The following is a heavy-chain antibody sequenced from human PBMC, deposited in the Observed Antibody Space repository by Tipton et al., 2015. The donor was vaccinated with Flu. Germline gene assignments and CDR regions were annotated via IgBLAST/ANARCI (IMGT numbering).Heavy chain of an antibody. CDR1: GYTFTNYW. CDR2: IYPGDFDT. J-gene: IGHJ2*01. Sequence: QLVQSGAEVKKPGESLKISCKGSGYTFTNYWIGWVRQMPGKGLEWTGIIYPGDFDTRYSPAFQGQVTISADKSISTDELQWNSLKASITAMYYCAGGQWLKWAYHCGRGALVTVSS. CDR3: AGGQWLKWAYH. D-gene: IGHD6-19*01. V-gene: IGHV5-51*03.